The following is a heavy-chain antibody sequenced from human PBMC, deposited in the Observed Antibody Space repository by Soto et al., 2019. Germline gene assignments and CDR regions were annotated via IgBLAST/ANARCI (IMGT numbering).Heavy chain of an antibody. D-gene: IGHD6-13*01. CDR1: GGTFSSYA. CDR2: IIPIFGTA. V-gene: IGHV1-69*13. CDR3: AREEGIAAAGLRVWNWFDP. J-gene: IGHJ5*02. Sequence: SVKSSCKASGGTFSSYAISWVRQAPGQGLEWMGGIIPIFGTANYAQKFQGRVTITADESTSTAYMELSSLRSEDTAVYYCAREEGIAAAGLRVWNWFDPWGQGTLVTVSS.